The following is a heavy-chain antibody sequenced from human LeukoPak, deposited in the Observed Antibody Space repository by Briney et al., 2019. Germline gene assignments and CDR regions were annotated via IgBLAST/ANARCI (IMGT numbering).Heavy chain of an antibody. J-gene: IGHJ4*02. Sequence: GGSLRLSCAASGFTFSSYGMHWVRQAPGKGLEWVAVISYDGSNKYYADSVRGRFTISRDNSKNTLYLQMNSLRAEDTAVYYCAKKLVPYQKLGIWDYFDYWGQGTLVTVSS. CDR3: AKKLVPYQKLGIWDYFDY. CDR2: ISYDGSNK. D-gene: IGHD7-27*01. CDR1: GFTFSSYG. V-gene: IGHV3-30*18.